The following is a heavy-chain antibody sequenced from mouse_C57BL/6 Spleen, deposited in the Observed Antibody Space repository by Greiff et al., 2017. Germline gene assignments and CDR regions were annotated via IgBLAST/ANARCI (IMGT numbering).Heavy chain of an antibody. J-gene: IGHJ4*01. D-gene: IGHD4-1*01. V-gene: IGHV1-63*01. CDR1: GYTFTNYW. CDR3: ARSWERAMDY. Sequence: QVQLKESGAELVRPGTSVKMSCKASGYTFTNYWIGWAKQRPGHGLEWIGDIYPGGGYTNYNEKFKGKATLTADKSSSTAYMQFSSLTSEDSAIYYCARSWERAMDYWGQGTSVTVSS. CDR2: IYPGGGYT.